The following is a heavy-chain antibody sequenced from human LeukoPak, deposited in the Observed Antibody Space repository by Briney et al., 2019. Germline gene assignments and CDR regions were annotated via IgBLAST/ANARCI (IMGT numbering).Heavy chain of an antibody. CDR1: GFTFSSYA. V-gene: IGHV1-3*01. Sequence: KAGGSLRLSCAASGFTFSSYAMHWVRQAPGQRLEWMGWINAGNGNTKYSQKFQGRVTITRDTSASTAYMELSSLGSEDTAVYYCARDLGWFGELPFDYWGQGTLVTVSS. CDR2: INAGNGNT. J-gene: IGHJ4*02. CDR3: ARDLGWFGELPFDY. D-gene: IGHD3-10*01.